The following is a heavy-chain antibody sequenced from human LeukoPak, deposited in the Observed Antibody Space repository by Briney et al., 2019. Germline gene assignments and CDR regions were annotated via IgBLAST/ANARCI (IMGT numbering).Heavy chain of an antibody. J-gene: IGHJ4*02. Sequence: GGSLRLSCAVSGFTFSNYAMSWVRQAPGKGLEWVSAISGSGSSTYYADSVKGRFTISRDNTKNTLFLQMNSLRAEDTAVYYCAKDGRGYYFDYWGQGTLVTVSS. CDR1: GFTFSNYA. V-gene: IGHV3-23*01. D-gene: IGHD3-10*01. CDR2: ISGSGSST. CDR3: AKDGRGYYFDY.